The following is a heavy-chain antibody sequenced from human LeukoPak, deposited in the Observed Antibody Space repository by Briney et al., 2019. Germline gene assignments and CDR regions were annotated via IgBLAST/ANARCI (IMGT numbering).Heavy chain of an antibody. V-gene: IGHV3-33*01. CDR1: GFTFSSYG. J-gene: IGHJ4*02. D-gene: IGHD5-18*01. CDR2: IWYDGSNK. CDR3: ARDPRGYSYGWPVY. Sequence: GGSLRLSCAASGFTFSSYGMHWVRQAPGKGLEWVAVIWYDGSNKYYADSVKGRFTISRDNSKNTLYLQMNSLRAEDTAVYYCARDPRGYSYGWPVYWGQGTLVTVSS.